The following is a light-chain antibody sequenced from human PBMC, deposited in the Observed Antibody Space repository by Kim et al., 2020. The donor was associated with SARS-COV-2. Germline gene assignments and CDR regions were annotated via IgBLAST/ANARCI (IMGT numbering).Light chain of an antibody. J-gene: IGLJ3*02. CDR2: EVS. CDR3: SSYTRSNTRV. CDR1: SSDVGAYNY. Sequence: GQSITISCTGTSSDVGAYNYVSWYQQHPGKAPKLMIYEVSNRPSGVSDRFSGAKSDNTASLTISGLQAEDEADYYCSSYTRSNTRVFGGGTQLTVL. V-gene: IGLV2-14*03.